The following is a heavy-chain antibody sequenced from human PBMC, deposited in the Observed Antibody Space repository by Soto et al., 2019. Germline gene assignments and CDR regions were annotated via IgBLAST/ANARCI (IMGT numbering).Heavy chain of an antibody. V-gene: IGHV3-53*01. CDR2: IYSGGST. CDR3: ARDHGVAVAGTFHYYYYGMDV. J-gene: IGHJ6*02. CDR1: GFTVSSNY. D-gene: IGHD6-19*01. Sequence: EVQLVESGGGLIQPGGSLRLSCAASGFTVSSNYMSWVRQAPGKGLEWVSVIYSGGSTYYADSVKGRFTISRDNSKNTLYLQMNSLRAEDTAVYYCARDHGVAVAGTFHYYYYGMDVWGQGTTVTVSS.